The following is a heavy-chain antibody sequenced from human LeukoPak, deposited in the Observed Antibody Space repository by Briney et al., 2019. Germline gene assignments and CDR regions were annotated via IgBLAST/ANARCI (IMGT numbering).Heavy chain of an antibody. D-gene: IGHD3-10*01. Sequence: GWSLRLSRAVCVFSFSELFMDWVGPAPAKGLECVSHTKDNGYSYTTEDAASEKGRFTISSADSNNLVYLQMNSLKTEDTAVYYCASLRRVFGYWGQGTLVTVSS. CDR1: VFSFSELF. J-gene: IGHJ4*02. CDR3: ASLRRVFGY. CDR2: TKDNGYSYTT. V-gene: IGHV3-72*01.